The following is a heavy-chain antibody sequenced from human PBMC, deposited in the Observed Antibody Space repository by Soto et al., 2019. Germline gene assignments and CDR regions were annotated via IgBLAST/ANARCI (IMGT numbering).Heavy chain of an antibody. CDR2: ISGSGDKT. CDR1: GFAFNDFA. Sequence: EVHLLESGGDLVLPGGSLRLSCAASGFAFNDFAMNWVRQAPGKGPEWLSTISGSGDKTFHSGSVKGRFNISRDNSNNKMFLQMNSLRAEDTAIYYCAKGASHAPFEKWGRGTLVTVSS. J-gene: IGHJ4*02. V-gene: IGHV3-23*01. CDR3: AKGASHAPFEK.